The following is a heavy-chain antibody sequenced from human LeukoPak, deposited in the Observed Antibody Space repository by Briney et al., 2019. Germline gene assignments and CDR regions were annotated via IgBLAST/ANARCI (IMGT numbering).Heavy chain of an antibody. V-gene: IGHV3-23*01. CDR3: AKRGVVIRVILVGFHKEAYYFDS. CDR1: GITLSNYG. J-gene: IGHJ4*02. CDR2: ISGSGGGT. D-gene: IGHD3-22*01. Sequence: GGSLRLSCAVSGITLSNYGLSWVRQAPGKGLEWVAGISGSGGGTTYADSVKGRFTISRDNPKNTLYLQMNSLRAEDTAVYFCAKRGVVIRVILVGFHKEAYYFDSWGQGALVTVSS.